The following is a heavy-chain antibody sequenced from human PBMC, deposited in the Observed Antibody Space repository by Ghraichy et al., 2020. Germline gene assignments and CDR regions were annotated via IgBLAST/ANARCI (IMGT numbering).Heavy chain of an antibody. V-gene: IGHV4-59*02. CDR3: ARGVYCGGNCHHYDS. D-gene: IGHD2-21*01. CDR1: GGSVSSYY. CDR2: IYHSGTT. Sequence: SETLSLTRTVSGGSVSSYYWTWIRQPPGRGLEWIGYIYHSGTTNYNSSLKSRVTISIDTSNNQFSLRLRSVSAADTAVYYCARGVYCGGNCHHYDSWGQGTLVTVSS. J-gene: IGHJ4*02.